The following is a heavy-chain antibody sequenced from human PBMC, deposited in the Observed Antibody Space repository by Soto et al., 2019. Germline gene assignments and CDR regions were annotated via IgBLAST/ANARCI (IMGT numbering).Heavy chain of an antibody. CDR1: GYTFTSYY. V-gene: IGHV1-46*03. CDR2: INPSGGST. Sequence: ASVKVSCKASGYTFTSYYMHWVRQAPGQGLEWMGIINPSGGSTSYAQKFQGRVTMTRDTSTSTVYMELSSLRSEDTAVYYCARGDMVRGKRDYYYYTDVWGKGTTVTVSS. J-gene: IGHJ6*03. CDR3: ARGDMVRGKRDYYYYTDV. D-gene: IGHD3-10*01.